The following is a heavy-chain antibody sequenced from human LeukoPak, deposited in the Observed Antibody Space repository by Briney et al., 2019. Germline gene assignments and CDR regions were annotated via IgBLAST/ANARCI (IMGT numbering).Heavy chain of an antibody. Sequence: SETLSLTCTVSGGSISSSSYYWGWIRQPPGKGLEWIGSIYYSGSTYYNPSLKSRVTISVDTSKNQFSLKLSSVTAADTAVYYCARDHIAVAGTGRPFDYWGQGTLVTVSS. CDR3: ARDHIAVAGTGRPFDY. CDR2: IYYSGST. D-gene: IGHD6-19*01. CDR1: GGSISSSSYY. J-gene: IGHJ4*02. V-gene: IGHV4-39*07.